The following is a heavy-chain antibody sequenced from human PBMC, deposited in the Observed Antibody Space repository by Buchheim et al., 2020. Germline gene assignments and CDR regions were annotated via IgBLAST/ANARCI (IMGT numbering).Heavy chain of an antibody. V-gene: IGHV4-61*02. CDR1: GGSISSGSYY. CDR3: AREADDSSGYYPYYFDY. D-gene: IGHD3-22*01. Sequence: QLQLQESGPGLVKPSQTLSLTCTVSGGSISSGSYYWSWIRQPAGKGLEWIGRIYTSGSTNYNPSLKSRVTISVDTSKNQFSLKLSSVTAADTAVYYCAREADDSSGYYPYYFDYWGQGTL. J-gene: IGHJ4*02. CDR2: IYTSGST.